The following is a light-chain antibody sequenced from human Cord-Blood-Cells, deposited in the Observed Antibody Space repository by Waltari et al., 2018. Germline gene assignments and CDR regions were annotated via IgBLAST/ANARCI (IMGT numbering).Light chain of an antibody. J-gene: IGLJ2*01. CDR3: SSYTSSSTLV. Sequence: QSALTHPASVSWSPGQPPTTSRTGTSRAVGGYNVISWYQQHPGKAPQLMIYDVSNRPSGVSKRFSGCKSGNTASLTISGLQAEDEADYYCSSYTSSSTLVFGGGTKLTVL. CDR1: SRAVGGYNV. CDR2: DVS. V-gene: IGLV2-14*01.